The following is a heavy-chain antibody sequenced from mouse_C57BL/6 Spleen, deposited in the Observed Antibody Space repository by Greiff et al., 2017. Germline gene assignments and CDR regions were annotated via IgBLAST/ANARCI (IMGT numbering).Heavy chain of an antibody. V-gene: IGHV2-2*01. J-gene: IGHJ4*01. CDR2: IWSGGST. D-gene: IGHD1-2*01. CDR1: GFSLTSYG. Sequence: VKLQESGPGLVQPSQSLSITCTVSGFSLTSYGVHWVRQSPGKGLEWLGVIWSGGSTDYNAAFISRLSISKDNSKSQVFFKMNSLQADDTAIYYCASSITTGDYAMDYWGQGTSVTVSS. CDR3: ASSITTGDYAMDY.